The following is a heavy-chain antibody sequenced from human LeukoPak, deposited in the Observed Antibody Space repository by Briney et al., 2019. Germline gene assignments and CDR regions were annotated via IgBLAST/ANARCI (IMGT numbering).Heavy chain of an antibody. CDR3: ARLTRQGRAFDI. J-gene: IGHJ3*02. Sequence: ASVKASCKASGYTFTDYYMNWVRQAPGQGLEWMGWINPNSGGTNYAQKFQGRVTMTRDTSISTAYMELSRLRSDDTAVYYCARLTRQGRAFDIWGQGTMVTVSS. CDR1: GYTFTDYY. D-gene: IGHD3-10*01. V-gene: IGHV1-2*02. CDR2: INPNSGGT.